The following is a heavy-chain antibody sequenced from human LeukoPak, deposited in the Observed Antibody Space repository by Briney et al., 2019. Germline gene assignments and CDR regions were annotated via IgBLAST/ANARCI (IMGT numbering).Heavy chain of an antibody. D-gene: IGHD2-15*01. J-gene: IGHJ3*02. CDR2: ISGGGGTT. Sequence: PGGSLRLSCAASGFTFSSYAMYWVPQAPGKGLEWVSSISGGGGTTYYADSVKGRFTISRDKSKNTLYLQMNSLRAEDTAVYYRAKDHPEGGTFDIWGQGTMVTVSS. CDR1: GFTFSSYA. CDR3: AKDHPEGGTFDI. V-gene: IGHV3-23*01.